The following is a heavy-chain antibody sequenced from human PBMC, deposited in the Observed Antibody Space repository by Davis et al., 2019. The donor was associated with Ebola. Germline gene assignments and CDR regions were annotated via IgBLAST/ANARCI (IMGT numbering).Heavy chain of an antibody. Sequence: MPSETLSLTCTVSGGSISSYYWSWIRQPPGKGLEWIGAINHSGSTNYNPSLKSRVTISVDTSKNQFSLKLSSVTAADTAVYYCARDKRYTHYYYYGMDVWGQGTTVTVSS. CDR1: GGSISSYY. CDR2: INHSGST. V-gene: IGHV4-34*01. CDR3: ARDKRYTHYYYYGMDV. J-gene: IGHJ6*02. D-gene: IGHD3-9*01.